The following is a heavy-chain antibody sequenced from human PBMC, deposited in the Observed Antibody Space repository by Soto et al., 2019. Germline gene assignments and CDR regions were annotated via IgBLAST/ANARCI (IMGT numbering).Heavy chain of an antibody. CDR2: INQSGST. V-gene: IGHV4-34*01. Sequence: PSETMSLTCTVSGGNFSGYYWSWIRKNTGKGLEWIGEINQSGSTNYNPSLKGRVITSVDTSKNQFSLKLSSVTAADTAVYYCARYSTAQWELGFMAFDIWGQGTMVTVSS. D-gene: IGHD1-26*01. CDR1: GGNFSGYY. J-gene: IGHJ3*02. CDR3: ARYSTAQWELGFMAFDI.